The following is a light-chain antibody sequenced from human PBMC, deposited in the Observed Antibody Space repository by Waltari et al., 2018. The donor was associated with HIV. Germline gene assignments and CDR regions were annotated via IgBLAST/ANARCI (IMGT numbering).Light chain of an antibody. J-gene: IGLJ3*02. CDR1: SPNIGSNY. CDR2: RNN. V-gene: IGLV1-47*01. Sequence: QSVLTQPPPASGTPGQRATISRSGSSPNIGSNYGYWYQQPPGTAPKPLIYRNNQRPSGVPDRFSGSKSGTSASLAISGLRSEDEADYYCAAWDDSLSGLVFGGGTKVTVL. CDR3: AAWDDSLSGLV.